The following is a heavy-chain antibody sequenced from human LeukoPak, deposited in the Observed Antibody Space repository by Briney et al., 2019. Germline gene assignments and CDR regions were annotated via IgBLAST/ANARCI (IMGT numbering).Heavy chain of an antibody. D-gene: IGHD2-15*01. J-gene: IGHJ4*02. Sequence: GGSLRLSCAASGFTVSNNYMSWVRQAPGKGLEWVSVIHSDDSTYYADYVKGRFTISRDNSKNTLYLQMNSLRAEDTAVYYCARERYCGGGGCPNMNRYFDCWGQGTLVTVSS. CDR3: ARERYCGGGGCPNMNRYFDC. V-gene: IGHV3-66*02. CDR2: IHSDDST. CDR1: GFTVSNNY.